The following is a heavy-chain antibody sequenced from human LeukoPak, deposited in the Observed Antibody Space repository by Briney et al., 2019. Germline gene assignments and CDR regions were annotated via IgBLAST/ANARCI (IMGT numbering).Heavy chain of an antibody. Sequence: GGSLRLSCAASGFSFSSYATTWVRQAPGKGLEWVSVISGSGGITYYADSVKGRFTISRDNSKNTLYLQMNSLRAEDTAVYYCAKGIAARPINWFDPWGQGTLVTVSS. J-gene: IGHJ5*02. V-gene: IGHV3-23*01. CDR2: ISGSGGIT. CDR3: AKGIAARPINWFDP. D-gene: IGHD6-6*01. CDR1: GFSFSSYA.